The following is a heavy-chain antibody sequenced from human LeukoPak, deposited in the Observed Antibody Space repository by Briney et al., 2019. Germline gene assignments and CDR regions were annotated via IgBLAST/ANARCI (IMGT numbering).Heavy chain of an antibody. CDR3: ARDLIGSSRSIDY. D-gene: IGHD6-19*01. J-gene: IGHJ4*02. CDR1: GFTVSTNY. V-gene: IGHV3-66*01. Sequence: GGSLRLSCAASGFTVSTNYMSWVRQAPGEGVEWGSVIYSGGTTSYAESVKGRFTISRDNSKNTLYLQMNSLRAEDTAVYYCARDLIGSSRSIDYWGQGTLVTVSS. CDR2: IYSGGTT.